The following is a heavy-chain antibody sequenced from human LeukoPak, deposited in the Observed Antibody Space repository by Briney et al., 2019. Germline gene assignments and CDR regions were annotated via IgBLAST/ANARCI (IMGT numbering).Heavy chain of an antibody. CDR3: ARDLKVDTAMVLLGY. CDR2: INPNSGGT. D-gene: IGHD5-18*01. Sequence: ASVKVSCKASGYTFTGYYMHWVRQAPGRGLEWMGWINPNSGGTNYAQKFQGRVTMTRDTSISTAYMELSRLRSDDTALYYCARDLKVDTAMVLLGYWGQGTLVTVSS. CDR1: GYTFTGYY. J-gene: IGHJ4*02. V-gene: IGHV1-2*02.